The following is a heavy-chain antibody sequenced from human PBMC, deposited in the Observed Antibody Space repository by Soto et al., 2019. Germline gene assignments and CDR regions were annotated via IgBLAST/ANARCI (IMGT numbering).Heavy chain of an antibody. CDR1: EFTFSNYA. CDR3: GRLPNALDY. J-gene: IGHJ4*02. CDR2: ISDNGGTT. V-gene: IGHV3-23*01. Sequence: GGSLRLSCAASEFTFSNYAMSWVRQAPGKGLEWVSSISDNGGTTYYVDSVEGRFTISRDNAKNSLYLEMNNLRVEDTAVYYCGRLPNALDYWGQGTLVTVSS.